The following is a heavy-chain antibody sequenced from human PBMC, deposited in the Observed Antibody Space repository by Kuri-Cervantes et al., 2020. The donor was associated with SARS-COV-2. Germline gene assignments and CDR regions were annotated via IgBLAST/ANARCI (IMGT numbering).Heavy chain of an antibody. CDR3: ARESLGMSPWGFDY. Sequence: GGSLRLSCAASGFTFSSYWMSWVRQAPGKGLEWVANIKKDGSEKYYVDSVKGRFTISRDNAKNSLYLQMNSLRAEDTAVYYCARESLGMSPWGFDYWGQGTLVTVSS. CDR1: GFTFSSYW. D-gene: IGHD7-27*01. CDR2: IKKDGSEK. J-gene: IGHJ4*02. V-gene: IGHV3-7*01.